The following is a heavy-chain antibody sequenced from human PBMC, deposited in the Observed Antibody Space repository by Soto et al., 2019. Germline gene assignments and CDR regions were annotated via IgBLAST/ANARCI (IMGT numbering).Heavy chain of an antibody. CDR3: ARGLREVDY. V-gene: IGHV3-7*01. Sequence: GGSLRLSCAASGFTFISYWMSWVRQAPGKGLEWVANIKQDGSEKYYVDSVKGRFTISRDNAKNSLYLQMNSLRAEDTAVYYCARGLREVDYWGQGTLVTVSS. CDR1: GFTFISYW. J-gene: IGHJ4*02. CDR2: IKQDGSEK.